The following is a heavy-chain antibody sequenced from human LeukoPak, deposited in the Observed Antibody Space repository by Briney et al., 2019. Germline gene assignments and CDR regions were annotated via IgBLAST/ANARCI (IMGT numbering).Heavy chain of an antibody. CDR1: GGSISGYH. D-gene: IGHD6-13*01. J-gene: IGHJ4*02. CDR3: AGRDVSEGIAAAGKV. V-gene: IGHV4-59*08. Sequence: SETLSLTRTVTGGSISGYHWNWIRQSPGKGLEWIGYIYYSGSTNYNPSLKSRVTISVDTSKNQFSLKLSSVTAADTAVYYCAGRDVSEGIAAAGKVWGQGTLVTVSS. CDR2: IYYSGST.